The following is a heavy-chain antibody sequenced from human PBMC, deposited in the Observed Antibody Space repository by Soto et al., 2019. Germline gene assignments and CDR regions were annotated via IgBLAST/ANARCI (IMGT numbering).Heavy chain of an antibody. V-gene: IGHV4-31*03. CDR1: GGSISSGGYY. CDR2: IYYSGST. CDR3: ARISSGYTSGVY. J-gene: IGHJ4*02. D-gene: IGHD3-22*01. Sequence: QVQLQESGPGLVKPSQNLSLTCTVSGGSISSGGYYWSWIRQHPGTGLEWIGYIYYSGSTYYNPSLKSRVTITVDTSKNQFSLKLSSVAAADTAVYYCARISSGYTSGVYWGQGTMVTVSS.